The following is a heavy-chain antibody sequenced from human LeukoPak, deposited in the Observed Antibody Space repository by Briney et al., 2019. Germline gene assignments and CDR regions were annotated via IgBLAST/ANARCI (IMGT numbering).Heavy chain of an antibody. J-gene: IGHJ4*02. CDR1: GGSISSGGYY. Sequence: SSETLSPTCTVSGGSISSGGYYWSRIRQHPGKGLEWIGYIYYSGSTYYNPSLKSRVTISVDTSKNQFSLKLSSVTAADTAVYYCARVDRITAAGSDCWGQGTLVTVSS. CDR2: IYYSGST. V-gene: IGHV4-31*03. CDR3: ARVDRITAAGSDC. D-gene: IGHD6-13*01.